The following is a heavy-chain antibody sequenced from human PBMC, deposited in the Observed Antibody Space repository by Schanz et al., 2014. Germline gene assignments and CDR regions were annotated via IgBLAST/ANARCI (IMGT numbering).Heavy chain of an antibody. V-gene: IGHV1-69*02. CDR1: GGTFSTYT. Sequence: QVQLVQSGAEVKKPGSSVKVSCKASGGTFSTYTISWVRQAPGQGLEWMGRIIPILGIANYAQNFQGRVTITADKSSDTAYMELSSLRSEDTAVYYCARGYGDSPTDFWGQGTLVTVSS. J-gene: IGHJ4*02. CDR3: ARGYGDSPTDF. D-gene: IGHD4-17*01. CDR2: IIPILGIA.